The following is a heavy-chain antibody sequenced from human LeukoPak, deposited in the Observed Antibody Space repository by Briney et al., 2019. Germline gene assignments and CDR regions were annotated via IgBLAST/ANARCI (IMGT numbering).Heavy chain of an antibody. CDR3: ARDVNPVGYCSSTSCYAFDY. J-gene: IGHJ4*02. V-gene: IGHV3-21*01. Sequence: PGGSLRLSCAASGFTFSSYSMNWVRQAPGKGLEWVSSISSSSSYIYYADSVKGRFTISRDNAKNSLYLQMNSLRAEDTAVYYCARDVNPVGYCSSTSCYAFDYWGQGTLVTVSS. D-gene: IGHD2-2*01. CDR1: GFTFSSYS. CDR2: ISSSSSYI.